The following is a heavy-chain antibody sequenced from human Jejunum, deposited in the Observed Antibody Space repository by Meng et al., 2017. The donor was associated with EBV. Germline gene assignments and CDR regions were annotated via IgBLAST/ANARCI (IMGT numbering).Heavy chain of an antibody. CDR3: AKSNDYSLNS. CDR2: IYYNGNT. V-gene: IGHV4-59*12. CDR1: GGSIGSYY. Sequence: QVHLQGSGPGLVKPSESLSLTCTVSGGSIGSYYWNWIRQPPGKGLESIGYIYYNGNTNYNPSLKSRVTISVDNSKNQFSLKLTSVTAADTAVYYCAKSNDYSLNSWGQGTLVTVSS. J-gene: IGHJ4*02. D-gene: IGHD4-11*01.